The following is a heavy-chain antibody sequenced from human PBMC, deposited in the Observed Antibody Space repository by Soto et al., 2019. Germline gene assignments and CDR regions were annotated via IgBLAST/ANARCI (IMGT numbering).Heavy chain of an antibody. CDR1: GGYIINYY. J-gene: IGHJ5*02. V-gene: IGHV4-59*08. CDR3: ARLGGYYHSLDT. Sequence: PSETMSLTSTVAGGYIINYYWTWIRQPPGMGLEWIGYVYYTGTTSYNPSLKSRVTISIDGSKNQISLKLSSVTAGDTAFYYCARLGGYYHSLDTWGQGTLVTVSS. D-gene: IGHD3-22*01. CDR2: VYYTGTT.